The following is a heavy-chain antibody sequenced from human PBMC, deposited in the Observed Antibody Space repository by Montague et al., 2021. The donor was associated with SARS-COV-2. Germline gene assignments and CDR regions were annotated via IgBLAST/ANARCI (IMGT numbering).Heavy chain of an antibody. Sequence: TLSLTCTVSGASISTGIYYWTWIRQPAGKGLEWIGSIRTTGHTDYNSSLESRVFMSVATSTIPFSLSLTSMTAADTAVYYCARFGSGTLEFDLWGQGTLVTVPS. CDR3: ARFGSGTLEFDL. CDR1: GASISTGIYY. J-gene: IGHJ4*02. D-gene: IGHD1-26*01. V-gene: IGHV4-61*02. CDR2: IRTTGHT.